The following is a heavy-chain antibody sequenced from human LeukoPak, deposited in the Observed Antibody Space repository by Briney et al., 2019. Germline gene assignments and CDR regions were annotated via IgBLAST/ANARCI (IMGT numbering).Heavy chain of an antibody. CDR3: ARPPYGSANDPFDI. CDR1: DGSISSGSYY. CDR2: IYTSGST. Sequence: SETLSLTCTVSDGSISSGSYYWSWIRQPAGKGLEWIGRIYTSGSTNYNPSLKSRVTISVDTSKNQFSLKLSSVTAADTAVYYCARPPYGSANDPFDIWGQGTMVTVSS. V-gene: IGHV4-61*02. J-gene: IGHJ3*02. D-gene: IGHD3-10*01.